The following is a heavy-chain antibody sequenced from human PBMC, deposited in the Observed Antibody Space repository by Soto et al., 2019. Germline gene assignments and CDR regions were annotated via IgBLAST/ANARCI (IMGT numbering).Heavy chain of an antibody. J-gene: IGHJ3*02. CDR1: GFTFSSYE. CDR2: ISSSGSTI. D-gene: IGHD5-12*01. V-gene: IGHV3-48*03. CDR3: ARGKRRDGYLDAFDI. Sequence: SLRLSCAPSGFTFSSYEMNWVRQAPGKGLEWVSYISSSGSTIYYADSVKGRFTISRDNAKNSLYLQMNSLRAEDTAVYYCARGKRRDGYLDAFDIWGQGTMVTISS.